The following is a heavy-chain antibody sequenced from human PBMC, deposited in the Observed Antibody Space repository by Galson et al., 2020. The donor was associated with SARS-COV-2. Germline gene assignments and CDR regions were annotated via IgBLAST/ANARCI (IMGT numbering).Heavy chain of an antibody. D-gene: IGHD4-4*01. Sequence: GGSLRLSCAASGFTFSTYAMHWVRQAPGKGLEWVALISSDGNSKFYADSVKGRFTISRDNSKSTLYLQMNSLRAEDTAVNYCVRDLSTVQYYLPDYWGQGTLVTVSS. V-gene: IGHV3-30*01. CDR2: ISSDGNSK. CDR3: VRDLSTVQYYLPDY. CDR1: GFTFSTYA. J-gene: IGHJ4*02.